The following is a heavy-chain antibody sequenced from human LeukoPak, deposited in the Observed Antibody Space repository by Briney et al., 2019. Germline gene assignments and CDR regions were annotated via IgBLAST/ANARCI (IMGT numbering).Heavy chain of an antibody. D-gene: IGHD6-13*01. CDR2: ISSNGGST. CDR1: GFTFSSYA. J-gene: IGHJ4*02. Sequence: GGSLRLSCAASGFTFSSYAMHWVRQAPGKGLEYVSAISSNGGSTYYANSVKGRFTISRDNSKNTLYLQMGSLRAEDMAVYYCARAAAGNQRDFDYWGQGNLVTVSS. CDR3: ARAAAGNQRDFDY. V-gene: IGHV3-64*01.